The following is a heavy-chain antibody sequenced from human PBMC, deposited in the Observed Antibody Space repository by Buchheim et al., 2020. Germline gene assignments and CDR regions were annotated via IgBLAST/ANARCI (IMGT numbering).Heavy chain of an antibody. CDR3: ARDVLLWFRELSMFDY. CDR2: IKQDGSEK. Sequence: EVQLVESGGGLVQPGGSLRLSCAASGFTFSSYWMSWVRQAPGKGLEWAANIKQDGSEKYYVDSVKGRFTISRDNAKNSLYLQMNSLRAEDTAVYYCARDVLLWFRELSMFDYWGQGTL. D-gene: IGHD3-10*01. V-gene: IGHV3-7*01. J-gene: IGHJ4*02. CDR1: GFTFSSYW.